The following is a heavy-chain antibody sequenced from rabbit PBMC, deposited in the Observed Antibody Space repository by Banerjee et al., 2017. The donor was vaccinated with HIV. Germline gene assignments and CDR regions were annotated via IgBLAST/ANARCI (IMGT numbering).Heavy chain of an antibody. CDR2: IDVSRSGST. Sequence: QEQLEESGGDLVKPGASLTLTCTASGLDFSSSYWICWVRQAPGKGLEWIACIDVSRSGSTYYANWAKGRFTVSKTSSTTVTLQMTSLTAADTATYFCARDPAGREDFNLWGPGTLVTVS. CDR3: ARDPAGREDFNL. J-gene: IGHJ4*01. D-gene: IGHD4-2*01. CDR1: GLDFSSSYW. V-gene: IGHV1S45*01.